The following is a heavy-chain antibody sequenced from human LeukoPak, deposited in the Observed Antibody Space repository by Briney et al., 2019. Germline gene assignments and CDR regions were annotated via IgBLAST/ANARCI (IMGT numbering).Heavy chain of an antibody. V-gene: IGHV4-59*12. J-gene: IGHJ5*02. CDR1: GGSISSYY. CDR3: ARGRYDFWSGPFRAQNWFDP. D-gene: IGHD3-3*01. Sequence: TSETLSLTCTVSGGSISSYYWSWIRQPPGKGLEWIGYIYYSGSTNYNPSLKSRVTISVDTSKNQFSLKLSSVTAADTAVYYCARGRYDFWSGPFRAQNWFDPWGQGTLVTVSS. CDR2: IYYSGST.